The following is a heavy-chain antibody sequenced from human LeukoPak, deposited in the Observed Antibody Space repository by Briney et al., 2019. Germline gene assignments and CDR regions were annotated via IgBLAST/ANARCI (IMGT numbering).Heavy chain of an antibody. V-gene: IGHV4-39*01. CDR3: ARQTGSGLFILP. CDR1: GVSISSSNFY. Sequence: SENPSLTCTFSGVSISSSNFYWGGGRPPPGKGLGWIGSIYYSGNTYYNASLKSQVSISIDTSKNQFSLRLTSVTAADTAVYYCARQTGSGLFILPGGQGTLVTVFS. CDR2: IYYSGNT. J-gene: IGHJ4*02. D-gene: IGHD3/OR15-3a*01.